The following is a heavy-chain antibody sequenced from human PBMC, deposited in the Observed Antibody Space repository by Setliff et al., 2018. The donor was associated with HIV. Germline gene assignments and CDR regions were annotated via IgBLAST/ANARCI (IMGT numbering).Heavy chain of an antibody. D-gene: IGHD3-22*01. CDR3: VKGGAYYETNGPYWDH. Sequence: PGGSLRLSCAASGFTFSSYWMHWVRQAPGKGLVWVFGMNTDGSSTRYADSVKGRFTISRDNAKNMLYLQMNSLSADDTALYFCVKGGAYYETNGPYWDHWGQGTLVTVSS. CDR1: GFTFSSYW. V-gene: IGHV3-74*01. CDR2: MNTDGSST. J-gene: IGHJ4*02.